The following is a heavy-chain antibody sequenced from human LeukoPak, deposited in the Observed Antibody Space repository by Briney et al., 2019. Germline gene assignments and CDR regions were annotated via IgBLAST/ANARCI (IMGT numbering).Heavy chain of an antibody. D-gene: IGHD3-10*01. V-gene: IGHV3-30*18. Sequence: GGSLRLSCAASGCTFSSYGMHWVRQAPGKGLEWVAVISYDGSNKYYADSAKGRFTISRDNSKNTLYLQMNSLRAEDTAVYYCAKPLWFGESDAFDIWGQGTMVTVSS. CDR2: ISYDGSNK. J-gene: IGHJ3*02. CDR1: GCTFSSYG. CDR3: AKPLWFGESDAFDI.